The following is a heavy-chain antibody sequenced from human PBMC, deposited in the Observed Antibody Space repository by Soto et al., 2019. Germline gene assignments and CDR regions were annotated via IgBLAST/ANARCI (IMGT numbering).Heavy chain of an antibody. Sequence: RLSCAASGFTFSSYAMHWVRQAPGKGLEWVAVISYDGSNKYYADSVKGRFTISRDNSKNTLYLQMNSLRAEDTAVYNCAKEPVGPDWYFDLWGRGTLVTVSS. J-gene: IGHJ2*01. V-gene: IGHV3-30-3*01. CDR3: AKEPVGPDWYFDL. CDR1: GFTFSSYA. CDR2: ISYDGSNK.